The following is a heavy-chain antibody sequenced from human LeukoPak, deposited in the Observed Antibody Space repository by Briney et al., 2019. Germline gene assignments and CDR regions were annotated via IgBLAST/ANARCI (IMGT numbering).Heavy chain of an antibody. Sequence: PGGSLRLSCVASGFTFSTYAMHWVRQAPGKGMEYVSAISANGGGTYYTNSVKGRFTISRDNSKNTLYLQMGSLKTEDMAVYYCASAVAGPGYWGQGTLVTVYS. CDR2: ISANGGGT. V-gene: IGHV3-64*01. J-gene: IGHJ4*02. D-gene: IGHD6-19*01. CDR3: ASAVAGPGY. CDR1: GFTFSTYA.